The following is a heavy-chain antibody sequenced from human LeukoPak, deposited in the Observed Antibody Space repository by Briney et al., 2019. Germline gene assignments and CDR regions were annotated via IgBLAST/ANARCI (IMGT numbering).Heavy chain of an antibody. J-gene: IGHJ6*02. D-gene: IGHD3-3*01. CDR2: ISYDGSNK. Sequence: GGSLRLSCAASGFTFSSYGMHWVRQAPGKGLEWVAVISYDGSNKYYADSVKGRFTISRDNSKNTLYLQMNSLRAEDTAVYYCAKNGPSFYDPYYYYGMDVRGQGTTVTVSS. V-gene: IGHV3-30*18. CDR1: GFTFSSYG. CDR3: AKNGPSFYDPYYYYGMDV.